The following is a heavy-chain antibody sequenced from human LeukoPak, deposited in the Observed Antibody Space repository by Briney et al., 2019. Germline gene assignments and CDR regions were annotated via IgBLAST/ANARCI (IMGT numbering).Heavy chain of an antibody. D-gene: IGHD5/OR15-5a*01. Sequence: SETLSLTCTVSGGSFISSSYLWGWIRQPPEKGLEWIANIFYSGGTEYNASLRSRVTISVDTSKNQYSLKVTSVTAADTAVYYCARMRAMSDDGLDIWGQGTKVTVSS. V-gene: IGHV4-39*01. CDR1: GGSFISSSYL. J-gene: IGHJ3*02. CDR3: ARMRAMSDDGLDI. CDR2: IFYSGGT.